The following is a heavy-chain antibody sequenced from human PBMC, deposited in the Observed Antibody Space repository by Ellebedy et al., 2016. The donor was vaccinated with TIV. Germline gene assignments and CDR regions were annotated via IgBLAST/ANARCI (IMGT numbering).Heavy chain of an antibody. V-gene: IGHV1-8*01. CDR1: GYTFGSYD. J-gene: IGHJ4*02. CDR2: MNPNSGTT. D-gene: IGHD1-1*01. Sequence: ASVKVSXXASGYTFGSYDINWVRQATGQGPEWMGWMNPNSGTTAYAPKFQGRVTMTRNTSISTAYMELTNLKSEDTAVYYCSRPAGASTAWNLDFWGQGALVTVS. CDR3: SRPAGASTAWNLDF.